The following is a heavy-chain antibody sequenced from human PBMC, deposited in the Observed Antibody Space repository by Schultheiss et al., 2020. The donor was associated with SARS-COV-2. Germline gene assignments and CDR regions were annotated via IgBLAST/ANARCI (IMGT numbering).Heavy chain of an antibody. V-gene: IGHV3-15*01. CDR2: IKSKTDGGTT. CDR1: GFTFSSYA. J-gene: IGHJ6*02. CDR3: TTDPGYCSSTSCPTSYYYYGMDV. D-gene: IGHD2-2*01. Sequence: GESLKISCAASGFTFSSYAMHWVRQAPGKGLEWVGRIKSKTDGGTTDYAAPVKGRFTISRDDSKNTLYLQMNSLKTEDTAVYYCTTDPGYCSSTSCPTSYYYYGMDVWGQGTTVTVSS.